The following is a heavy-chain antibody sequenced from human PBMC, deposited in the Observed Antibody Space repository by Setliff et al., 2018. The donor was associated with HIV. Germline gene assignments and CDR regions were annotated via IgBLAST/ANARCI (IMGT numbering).Heavy chain of an antibody. V-gene: IGHV3-23*01. J-gene: IGHJ4*02. CDR1: GFTFSSYA. D-gene: IGHD5-12*01. CDR2: ISGSGGST. Sequence: PGGSLRLSCAASGFTFSSYAVSWVRQAPGKGLEWVSAISGSGGSTYYADSVKGRFTISRDNSKNTLYLQMNSLRAEDTGVYYCHSGYDTEEQSYFDYWGQGTLVTVSS. CDR3: HSGYDTEEQSYFDY.